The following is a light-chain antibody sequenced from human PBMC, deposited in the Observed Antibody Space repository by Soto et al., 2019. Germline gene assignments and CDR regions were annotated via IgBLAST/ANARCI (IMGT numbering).Light chain of an antibody. V-gene: IGKV3-20*01. CDR3: QQYGSTPRT. Sequence: EIVLTQSPATLSLSPGARAPLSCRARQNISNIYFAWSQQNPGQATRPLIYGVSTRATGIPDRFSGSGSGTDFTLTISRLEPEDFAVYYCQQYGSTPRTFGQGTKVDIK. J-gene: IGKJ1*01. CDR2: GVS. CDR1: QNISNIY.